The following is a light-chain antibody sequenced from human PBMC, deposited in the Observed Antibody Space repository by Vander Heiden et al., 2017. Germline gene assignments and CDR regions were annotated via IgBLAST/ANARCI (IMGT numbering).Light chain of an antibody. Sequence: QSELTQPPSVSGAPGQRVTISCSGDSPNIGAGYDVHWYQQFPGTAPKLLIYRNNNRPSGVPARFSASKSGTSASLAITGLRAEDEADYYCQSYDSLREVFGGGTKLTVL. CDR2: RNN. CDR3: QSYDSLREV. CDR1: SPNIGAGYD. V-gene: IGLV1-40*01. J-gene: IGLJ3*02.